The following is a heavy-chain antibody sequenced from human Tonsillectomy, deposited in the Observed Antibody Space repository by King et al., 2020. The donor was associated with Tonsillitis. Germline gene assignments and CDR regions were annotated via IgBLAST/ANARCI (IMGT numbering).Heavy chain of an antibody. J-gene: IGHJ4*02. V-gene: IGHV1-18*04. CDR2: ISTYSGNT. CDR3: ATTRQSSSSFTDYFDY. Sequence: QLVQSGAEVKKPGASVKVSCKASGYTFTSYGISWVRQAPGQGLEWMGWISTYSGNTNYAQKLQGRVTITTDTSTSTAHMELRSLRSDDTAMYYCATTRQSSSSFTDYFDYWGQGPLVTVSS. D-gene: IGHD6-13*01. CDR1: GYTFTSYG.